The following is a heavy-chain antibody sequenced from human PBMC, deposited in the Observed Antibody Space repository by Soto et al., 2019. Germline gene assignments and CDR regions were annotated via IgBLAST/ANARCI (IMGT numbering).Heavy chain of an antibody. V-gene: IGHV1-8*01. CDR2: MNPNSGNT. D-gene: IGHD3-3*01. CDR3: TTTYDFWSDYYGMDV. CDR1: GYTFTSYD. Sequence: ASVKVSCKASGYTFTSYDINWVRQATGQGLEWMGWMNPNSGNTGYAQKFQGRVTMTRNTSISTAYMELSSLRSEDTAVYYCTTTYDFWSDYYGMDVWGQGTTVTVSS. J-gene: IGHJ6*02.